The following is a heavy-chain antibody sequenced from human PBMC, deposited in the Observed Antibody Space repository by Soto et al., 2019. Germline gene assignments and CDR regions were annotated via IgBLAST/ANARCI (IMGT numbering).Heavy chain of an antibody. D-gene: IGHD2-8*02. Sequence: ASVKVSCKTSGYTFSNYAISWVRQAPGQGLEWMGWINTGSGYTIYAHDRVAMTKDASTYTAYLEVTSLRSDDTAIYYCARDRVYTGGSDADYWGQGTLVTVSS. V-gene: IGHV1-18*01. CDR2: INTGSGYT. CDR1: GYTFSNYA. J-gene: IGHJ4*02. CDR3: ARDRVYTGGSDADY.